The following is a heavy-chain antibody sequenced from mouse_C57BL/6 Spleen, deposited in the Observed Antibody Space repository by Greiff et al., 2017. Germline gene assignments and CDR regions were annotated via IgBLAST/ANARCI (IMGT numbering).Heavy chain of an antibody. J-gene: IGHJ1*03. Sequence: EVMLVESGEGLVKPGGSLKLSCAASGFTFSSYAMSWVRPTPEKGLEWVAYISSGGDYIYYADTVKGRFTISRENARNTLYLQMSSLKSEDTAMDYCTRYNYSNYGYFDVWGTGTTVTVSS. CDR2: ISSGGDYI. D-gene: IGHD2-5*01. V-gene: IGHV5-9-1*02. CDR3: TRYNYSNYGYFDV. CDR1: GFTFSSYA.